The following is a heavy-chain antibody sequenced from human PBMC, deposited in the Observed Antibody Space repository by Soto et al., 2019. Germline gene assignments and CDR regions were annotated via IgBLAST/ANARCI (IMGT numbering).Heavy chain of an antibody. V-gene: IGHV1-69*01. CDR2: IIPIFGTA. J-gene: IGHJ5*02. CDR3: ARAFEYSSPDMPRFDP. Sequence: QVQLVQSGAEVKKPGSSAKVSCKASGGTFSSYAISWVRQAPGQGLEWMGGIIPIFGTANYAQKFQGRVTITADESTSTAYMELSSLRSEDTAVYYCARAFEYSSPDMPRFDPWGQGTLVTVSS. D-gene: IGHD6-6*01. CDR1: GGTFSSYA.